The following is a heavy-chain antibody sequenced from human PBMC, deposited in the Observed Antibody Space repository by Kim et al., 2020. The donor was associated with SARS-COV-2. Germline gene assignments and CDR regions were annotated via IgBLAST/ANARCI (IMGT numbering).Heavy chain of an antibody. CDR3: ARARWLQRFDY. V-gene: IGHV1-3*01. D-gene: IGHD5-12*01. CDR2: T. J-gene: IGHJ4*02. Sequence: TKYSQKFQGRVTITRDTAASTAYMELSSLRSEDTAVYYCARARWLQRFDYWGQGTLVTVSS.